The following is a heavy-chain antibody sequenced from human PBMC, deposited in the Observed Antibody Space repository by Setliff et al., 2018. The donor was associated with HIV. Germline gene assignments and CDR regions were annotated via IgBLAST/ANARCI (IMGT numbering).Heavy chain of an antibody. J-gene: IGHJ4*02. CDR1: GDSISSRY. CDR2: INFGST. V-gene: IGHV4-59*11. Sequence: PSETLSLTCTVSGDSISSRYWTWIRQPPGKGLEWIGYINFGSTTYNPSLKSRVTISLDTSKNQFSLKLSSVTAADTAVYYCARSISSGWYYGYFDYWGQGTLVTVSS. CDR3: ARSISSGWYYGYFDY. D-gene: IGHD6-19*01.